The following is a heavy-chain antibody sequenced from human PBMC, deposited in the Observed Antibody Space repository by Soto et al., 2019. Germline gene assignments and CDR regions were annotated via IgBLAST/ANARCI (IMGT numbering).Heavy chain of an antibody. J-gene: IGHJ4*02. CDR1: GFTFSSYG. CDR2: ISGSGGST. D-gene: IGHD5-18*01. CDR3: AKTGPGSSYGYYFDS. V-gene: IGHV3-23*01. Sequence: GGSLRLSCAASGFTFSSYGMSWVRQAPGEGLEWVSGISGSGGSTYYADSVKGRFTISRDNSKNTLYLQMYSLRAEDTAVYYCAKTGPGSSYGYYFDSWGQGTLVTGSS.